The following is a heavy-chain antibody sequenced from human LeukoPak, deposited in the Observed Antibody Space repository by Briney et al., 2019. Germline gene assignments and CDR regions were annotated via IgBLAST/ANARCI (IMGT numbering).Heavy chain of an antibody. CDR1: GFPFSSYA. CDR3: AIRGYSYGSPYFQH. Sequence: GGSLRLSCAASGFPFSSYAMSWVRQAPGKGLECGSAISGSGGSTYYADSVKGRFTISRDNSKNTLYLQMTSLRAEDTAVCYCAIRGYSYGSPYFQHWGQGTLVTVSS. CDR2: ISGSGGST. V-gene: IGHV3-23*01. D-gene: IGHD5-18*01. J-gene: IGHJ1*01.